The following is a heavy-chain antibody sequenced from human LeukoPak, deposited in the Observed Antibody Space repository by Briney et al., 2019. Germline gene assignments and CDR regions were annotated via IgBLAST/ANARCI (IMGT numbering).Heavy chain of an antibody. CDR3: ANDGAYYDSNTDAFDI. D-gene: IGHD3-22*01. J-gene: IGHJ3*02. CDR1: GFTFSSYE. V-gene: IGHV3-48*03. CDR2: ISVSGSTI. Sequence: GGSLRLSCAASGFTFSSYEMNWVRQAPGKGLEWVSYISVSGSTIYYADSVKGRFTISRDNAKNSLYLQMNSLRAEDTAVYYCANDGAYYDSNTDAFDIWGQGTMVTVSS.